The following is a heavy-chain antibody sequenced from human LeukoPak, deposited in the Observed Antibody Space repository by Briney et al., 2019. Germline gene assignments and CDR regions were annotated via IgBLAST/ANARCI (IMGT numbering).Heavy chain of an antibody. V-gene: IGHV3-7*01. CDR2: INPAASVK. CDR3: APSP. J-gene: IGHJ5*02. Sequence: GGSLRLSCAASGCSLSSYWINWVRQAPGKGLEWVANINPAASVKYYVDSVKGRFTISRDDAKTSFYLQMNNLRVEDTAIYYCAPSPWGQGTLVTVSS. CDR1: GCSLSSYW.